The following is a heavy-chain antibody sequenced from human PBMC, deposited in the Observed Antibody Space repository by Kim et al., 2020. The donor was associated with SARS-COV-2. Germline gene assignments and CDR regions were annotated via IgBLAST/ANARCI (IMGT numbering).Heavy chain of an antibody. D-gene: IGHD5-12*01. CDR3: AKSGQLDY. J-gene: IGHJ4*02. Sequence: GWSLRLSCAASGFTFSNSPMSWVRQAPGKGLEWVSTIDGRGATTYYPGSVKSRFTISRDNSKNTLYLQMNNLRAEDTAVYFCAKSGQLDYWGQGTLVTVSS. CDR2: IDGRGATT. V-gene: IGHV3-23*01. CDR1: GFTFSNSP.